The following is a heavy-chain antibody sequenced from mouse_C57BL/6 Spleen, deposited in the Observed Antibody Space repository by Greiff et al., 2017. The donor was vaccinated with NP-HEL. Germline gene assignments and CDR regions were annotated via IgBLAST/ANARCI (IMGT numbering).Heavy chain of an antibody. CDR1: GYTFTSYW. CDR2: IYPGSGST. D-gene: IGHD1-1*01. Sequence: QVQLKQPGAELVKPGASVKMSCKASGYTFTSYWITWVKQRPGQGLEWIGDIYPGSGSTNYNEKFKSKATLTVDTSSSTAYMQLSSLTSEDSAVYYCARERYYGSRRYFDVWGTGTTVTVSS. V-gene: IGHV1-55*01. J-gene: IGHJ1*03. CDR3: ARERYYGSRRYFDV.